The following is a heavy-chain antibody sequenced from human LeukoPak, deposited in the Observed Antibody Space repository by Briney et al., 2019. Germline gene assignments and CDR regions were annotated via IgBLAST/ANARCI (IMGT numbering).Heavy chain of an antibody. V-gene: IGHV4-59*01. Sequence: SETLSLTCTVSGGSISSYYWSWIRQPPGKGLEWIGYIYYSGSTDYNPSLKSRATISVDTSKNQFSLKLSSVTAADTAVYYCARDSRSLGVTTVTRGFDYWGQGTLVTVSS. CDR3: ARDSRSLGVTTVTRGFDY. D-gene: IGHD4-17*01. J-gene: IGHJ4*02. CDR1: GGSISSYY. CDR2: IYYSGST.